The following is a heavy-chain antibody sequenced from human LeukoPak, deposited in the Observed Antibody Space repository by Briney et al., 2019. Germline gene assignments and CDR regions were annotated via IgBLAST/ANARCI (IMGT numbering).Heavy chain of an antibody. D-gene: IGHD3-9*01. J-gene: IGHJ6*03. CDR3: ARHTPMYYDILTGYKAWYYYYMDV. V-gene: IGHV4-39*01. CDR1: GGSLSSSSYY. Sequence: PSETLSLTCTVSGGSLSSSSYYWGWIRQPPGKGLEWIGSIYYSGSTYYNPSLKSRVTISVDTSKNQFSLKLSSVTAADTAVYYCARHTPMYYDILTGYKAWYYYYMDVWGKGTTVTVSS. CDR2: IYYSGST.